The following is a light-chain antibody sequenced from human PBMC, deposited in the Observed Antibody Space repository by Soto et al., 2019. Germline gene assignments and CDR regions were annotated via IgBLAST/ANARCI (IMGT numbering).Light chain of an antibody. J-gene: IGKJ2*01. CDR3: QQYGSSPPYT. CDR1: QSVSSSY. V-gene: IGKV3-20*01. Sequence: EIVLTQSPGTLSLSPGERATLSCRASQSVSSSYLAWYQQKPGQAPRLLIYGASSRATGIPDRFSGSGSGTDLTLTISRLETEDFAEYYCQQYGSSPPYTFGQVTKLEIK. CDR2: GAS.